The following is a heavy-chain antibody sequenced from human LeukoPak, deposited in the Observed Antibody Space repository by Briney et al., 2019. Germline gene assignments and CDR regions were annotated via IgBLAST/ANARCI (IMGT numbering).Heavy chain of an antibody. V-gene: IGHV4-4*09. CDR1: GGSISSYY. J-gene: IGHJ4*02. Sequence: PSETLSLTCTVSGGSISSYYWSWIRQPPGKGLEWIGYIYTSGSTNYNPSLKSRVTISVDTSKNQFSLKLSSGPATDTAVYYCSRLSGSFNFDYWGQGTLVTVSS. CDR2: IYTSGST. CDR3: SRLSGSFNFDY. D-gene: IGHD1-26*01.